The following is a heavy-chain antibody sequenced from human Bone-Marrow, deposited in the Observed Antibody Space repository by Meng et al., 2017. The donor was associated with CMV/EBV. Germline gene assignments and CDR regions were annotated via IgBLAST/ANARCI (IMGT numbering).Heavy chain of an antibody. CDR1: GYTFSYYD. J-gene: IGHJ6*02. V-gene: IGHV1-8*01. Sequence: ASVKVSCKASGYTFSYYDIIWVRQASGQGLEWVGWMNPNRGNTAYAQKFQGRVTMTRDTSTSIAYMELSSLRSGDTAVYYCAGGQVQCSTINCHDYRFSGMDVWGQGTTVTVSS. CDR2: MNPNRGNT. CDR3: AGGQVQCSTINCHDYRFSGMDV. D-gene: IGHD2/OR15-2a*01.